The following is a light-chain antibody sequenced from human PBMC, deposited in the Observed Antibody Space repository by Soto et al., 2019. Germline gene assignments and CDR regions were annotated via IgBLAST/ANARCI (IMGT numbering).Light chain of an antibody. Sequence: QSALTQPPSASGSPGQSVTISCTGTSSDVGGYNYVSWYRQYPGKVPKLMVYEVNKRPSGVPDRFSGSKSGNTASLTVSGLQADDEADYYCTSYAGGNNVFGTGTKVTVL. CDR2: EVN. CDR1: SSDVGGYNY. CDR3: TSYAGGNNV. V-gene: IGLV2-8*01. J-gene: IGLJ1*01.